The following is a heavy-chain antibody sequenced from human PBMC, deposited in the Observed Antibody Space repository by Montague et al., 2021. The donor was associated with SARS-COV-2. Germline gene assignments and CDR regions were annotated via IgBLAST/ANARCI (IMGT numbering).Heavy chain of an antibody. V-gene: IGHV3-53*01. J-gene: IGHJ4*02. CDR1: GFTVSSNH. Sequence: SLRLSCAASGFTVSSNHMTWVRQAPGKGLGWVAVLYIGENTYYADSVKGRFTVSRDNSKNSVYLQKNNLRAEDTAVYYCARERRGSFYFDYWGQGTLVTVSS. D-gene: IGHD3-10*01. CDR3: ARERRGSFYFDY. CDR2: LYIGENT.